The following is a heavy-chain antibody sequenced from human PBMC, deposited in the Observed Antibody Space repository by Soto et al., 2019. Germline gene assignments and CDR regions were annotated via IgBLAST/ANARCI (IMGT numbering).Heavy chain of an antibody. CDR3: ARDAISKAVAGRGEYYFDY. CDR2: IWYDGSNK. D-gene: IGHD6-19*01. Sequence: QVQLVESGGSVVQPGRSLRLSCAASGFTFSSYGMHWVRQAPGKGLEWVAVIWYDGSNKYYADSVKGRFTISRKNSKNTLYLQMNSLRAEDTAVYYCARDAISKAVAGRGEYYFDYWGQGTLVTVSS. CDR1: GFTFSSYG. V-gene: IGHV3-33*01. J-gene: IGHJ4*02.